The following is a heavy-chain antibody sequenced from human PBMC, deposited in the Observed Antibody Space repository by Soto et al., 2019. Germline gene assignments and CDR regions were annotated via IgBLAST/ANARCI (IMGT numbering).Heavy chain of an antibody. D-gene: IGHD2-21*02. J-gene: IGHJ4*02. CDR3: ARSIVVVTALDY. CDR2: INAGNGNT. Sequence: GASVKVSCKASGYTLTSCAMHWVRQAPGQRLEWMGWINAGNGNTKYSQKFQGRVTITRDTSASTAYMELSSLRSEDTAVYYCARSIVVVTALDYWGQGTLVTVSS. V-gene: IGHV1-3*01. CDR1: GYTLTSCA.